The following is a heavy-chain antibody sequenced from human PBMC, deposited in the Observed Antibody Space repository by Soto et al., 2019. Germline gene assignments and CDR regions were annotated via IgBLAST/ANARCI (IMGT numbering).Heavy chain of an antibody. V-gene: IGHV3-30*18. CDR1: GFTFSSYG. D-gene: IGHD6-13*01. CDR3: AKDGIAAAGPNWFDP. Sequence: QVQLVESGGGVVQPGRSLRLSCAASGFTFSSYGMHWVRQAPGKGLEWVAGISYDGSNKYYADSVKGRFTISRDNSKNTLYLQMNSLRAEDTAVYYCAKDGIAAAGPNWFDPWGQGTLVTVSS. CDR2: ISYDGSNK. J-gene: IGHJ5*02.